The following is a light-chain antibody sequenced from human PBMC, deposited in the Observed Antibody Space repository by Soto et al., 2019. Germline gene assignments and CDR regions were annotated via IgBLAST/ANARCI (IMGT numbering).Light chain of an antibody. CDR2: GAS. CDR3: QQYNNWWT. Sequence: EIVVTQSPATLSVSPRERATLSCRASQSVSNNLAWYQKKPGQAPRLLIYGASTRATGIPARFSGSGSGTEFTLTISSLQSEDFAVYYCQQYNNWWTFGQGTRVDIK. J-gene: IGKJ1*01. CDR1: QSVSNN. V-gene: IGKV3-15*01.